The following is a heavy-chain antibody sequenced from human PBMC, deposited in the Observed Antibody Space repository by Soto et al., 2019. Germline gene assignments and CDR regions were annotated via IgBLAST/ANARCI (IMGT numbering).Heavy chain of an antibody. Sequence: GGSLRLSCAASGFTFSSYAMSWVRQAPGKGLEWVSAISGSGGSTYYADSVKGRFTISRDNSENTLFLQLNSLRAEDTAVYFCARDGYSFALNFWGPGTLVTVSS. CDR2: ISGSGGST. CDR3: ARDGYSFALNF. D-gene: IGHD5-18*01. J-gene: IGHJ4*02. CDR1: GFTFSSYA. V-gene: IGHV3-23*01.